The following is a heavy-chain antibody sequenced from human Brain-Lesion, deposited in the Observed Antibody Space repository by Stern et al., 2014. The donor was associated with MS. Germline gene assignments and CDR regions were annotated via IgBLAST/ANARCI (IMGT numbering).Heavy chain of an antibody. D-gene: IGHD1-26*01. CDR1: GGSISSSTYY. J-gene: IGHJ4*02. Sequence: QLVESGPGLVKPSETLSLTCTVSGGSISSSTYYWAWIRQPPGKGLEWIGNIYYSGFTYYNPSLKSRVTISVDMSKNQFSLKLSSVTAADTDIYYCARHDSVPRPSQLYSARDRGPGYFDYWGQGTLVTVSS. CDR3: ARHDSVPRPSQLYSARDRGPGYFDY. CDR2: IYYSGFT. V-gene: IGHV4-39*01.